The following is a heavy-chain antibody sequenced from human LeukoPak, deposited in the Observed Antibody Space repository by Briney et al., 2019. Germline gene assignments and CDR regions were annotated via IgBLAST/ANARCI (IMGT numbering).Heavy chain of an antibody. V-gene: IGHV3-11*03. CDR1: GFTFSDYY. Sequence: GGYLRLSCAASGFTFSDYYMSWVRRAPGRGLERASYISGSRSSTKYTDSVKGSFTISRDNARTSLYLQMDSLRAEDTAVYYCVRKTIYSEAFDYWGQGTLVTVSS. CDR2: ISGSRSST. D-gene: IGHD1-14*01. CDR3: VRKTIYSEAFDY. J-gene: IGHJ4*02.